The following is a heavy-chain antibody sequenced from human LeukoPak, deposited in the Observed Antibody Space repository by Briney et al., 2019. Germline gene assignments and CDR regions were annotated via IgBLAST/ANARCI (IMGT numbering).Heavy chain of an antibody. CDR1: GFTFSSYA. D-gene: IGHD3-10*01. J-gene: IGHJ6*02. CDR3: AKGGPMVSYYGMDV. Sequence: GGSLRLSCAASGFTFSSYAMSWVRQAPGKGLEWVSAISGSGGSTYYADSVKGRFTISRDNYKNTLYLQMNSLRAEDTAVYYCAKGGPMVSYYGMDVWGQGTTVTVSS. CDR2: ISGSGGST. V-gene: IGHV3-23*01.